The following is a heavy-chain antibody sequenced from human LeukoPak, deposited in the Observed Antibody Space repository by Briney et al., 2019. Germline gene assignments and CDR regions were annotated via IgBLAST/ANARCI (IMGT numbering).Heavy chain of an antibody. CDR3: ARETKVPAAMFDP. V-gene: IGHV4-34*01. CDR2: INHSGST. Sequence: SETLSLTCAVYGGSFSGYYWSWIRQPPGKGLEWIAEINHSGSTNYNPSLKSRVTISVDTSKNQFSLKLSSVTAADTAVYYCARETKVPAAMFDPWGQGTLVTVSS. D-gene: IGHD2-2*01. CDR1: GGSFSGYY. J-gene: IGHJ5*02.